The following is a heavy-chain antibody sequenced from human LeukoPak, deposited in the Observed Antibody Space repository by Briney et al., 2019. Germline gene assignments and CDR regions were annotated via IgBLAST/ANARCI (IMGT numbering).Heavy chain of an antibody. Sequence: GGSLRLSCAASGFTFSSYAMHWVRQAPGKGLEWVAFIHYDGSNNYYADSVKGRFTISRDNAKNSLYLQMNSLRAEDTAVYYCARDLGGYSYGSHFDYWGQGTLVTVSS. CDR2: IHYDGSNN. D-gene: IGHD5-18*01. CDR3: ARDLGGYSYGSHFDY. CDR1: GFTFSSYA. J-gene: IGHJ4*02. V-gene: IGHV3-30*02.